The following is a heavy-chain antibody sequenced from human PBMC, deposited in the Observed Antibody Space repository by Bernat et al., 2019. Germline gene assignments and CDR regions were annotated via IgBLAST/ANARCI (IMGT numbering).Heavy chain of an antibody. D-gene: IGHD3-3*01. CDR1: GFTFDDYA. Sequence: EVQLVESGGGLVKLGRSLRLSCAPFGFTFDDYAMHWFRQLPGKGLGWVSGISWNSGSIGYADAVKGRFTISRDNAKNSLHLQMNSLRAEDTALYYCVKDVNDFWSGYSRFDPWGQGTLVSVSS. J-gene: IGHJ5*02. CDR2: ISWNSGSI. V-gene: IGHV3-9*01. CDR3: VKDVNDFWSGYSRFDP.